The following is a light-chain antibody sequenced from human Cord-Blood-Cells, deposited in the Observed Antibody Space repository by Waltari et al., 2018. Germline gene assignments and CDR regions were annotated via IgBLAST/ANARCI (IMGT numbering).Light chain of an antibody. J-gene: IGLJ3*02. CDR2: HVS. V-gene: IGLV2-14*03. CDR3: SSYTSSSTSWV. CDR1: SSDVGGYNY. Sequence: QSALTQPASVSGSPGQSITISCTGTSSDVGGYNYVSWYQQHPGKAPKLMIYHVSNRPAGVSNRCSGSKAGNTASLTISGLQAEDEADYYCSSYTSSSTSWVFGGGTKLTVL.